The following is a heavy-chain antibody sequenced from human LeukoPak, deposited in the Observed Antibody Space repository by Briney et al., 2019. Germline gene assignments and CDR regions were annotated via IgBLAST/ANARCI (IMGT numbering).Heavy chain of an antibody. CDR2: ISSSSSYI. Sequence: GGSLRLSCVVSGFTVSSNYMSWVRQAPGKGLEWVSSISSSSSYIYYADSVKGRFTISRDNAKNSLYLQMNSLRVEDTAVYYCARALGSTSCYDYWGQGTLVTVSS. V-gene: IGHV3-21*01. CDR1: GFTVSSNY. D-gene: IGHD2-2*01. J-gene: IGHJ4*02. CDR3: ARALGSTSCYDY.